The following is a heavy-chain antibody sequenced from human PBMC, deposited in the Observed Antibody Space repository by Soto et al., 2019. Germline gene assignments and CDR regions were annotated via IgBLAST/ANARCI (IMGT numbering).Heavy chain of an antibody. CDR3: AKPIVGATFHAFDI. CDR2: ISGSGFST. V-gene: IGHV3-23*01. D-gene: IGHD1-26*01. Sequence: GGSLRLSCAASGFTFTSYAMTWVRQAPGKGLEWVSTISGSGFSTYYADSVKGRFTISRDNSKDTLYLQMNSLRAEDTALYYCAKPIVGATFHAFDIWGQGTMVTVSS. J-gene: IGHJ3*02. CDR1: GFTFTSYA.